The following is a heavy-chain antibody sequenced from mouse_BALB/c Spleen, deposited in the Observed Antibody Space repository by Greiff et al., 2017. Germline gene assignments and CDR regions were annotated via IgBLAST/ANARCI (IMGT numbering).Heavy chain of an antibody. CDR2: IYPGNSDT. J-gene: IGHJ4*01. D-gene: IGHD2-1*01. CDR3: TKGQGNLYYYAMDY. Sequence: EVQLQESGTVLARPGASVKMSCKASGYSFTSYWMHWVKQRPGQGLEWIGAIYPGNSDTSYNQKFKGKAKLTAVTSASTAYMELSSLTNEDSAVYYCTKGQGNLYYYAMDYWGQGTSVTVSS. CDR1: GYSFTSYW. V-gene: IGHV1-5*01.